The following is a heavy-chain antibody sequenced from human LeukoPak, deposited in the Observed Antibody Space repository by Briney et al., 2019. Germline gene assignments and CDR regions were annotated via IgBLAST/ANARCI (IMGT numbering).Heavy chain of an antibody. CDR1: GGSISSYY. D-gene: IGHD6-19*01. Sequence: SETLSLTCTVSGGSISSYYWSWIRQPPGKGLEWIGYIYYSGSTNYNPSLKSRVTISVDTSKNQFSLKLSSVTAADTAVYYCAPRQSGWYGMDVWGQGTTVTVSS. J-gene: IGHJ6*02. V-gene: IGHV4-59*08. CDR3: APRQSGWYGMDV. CDR2: IYYSGST.